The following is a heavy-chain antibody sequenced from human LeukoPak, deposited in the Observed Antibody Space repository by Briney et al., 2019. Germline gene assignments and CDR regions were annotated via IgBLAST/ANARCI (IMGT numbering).Heavy chain of an antibody. D-gene: IGHD1-26*01. J-gene: IGHJ4*02. V-gene: IGHV4-4*02. CDR1: GFPFSNAW. CDR2: VHLNGAT. Sequence: PGGSLRLSCAASGFPFSNAWMTWVRQPPGKGLEWIGEVHLNGATNYNPSLESRVSMSIDKSKNQLSLKLSSVTAADTATYYCTRESGAFSPFGFWGQGTLVTVSS. CDR3: TRESGAFSPFGF.